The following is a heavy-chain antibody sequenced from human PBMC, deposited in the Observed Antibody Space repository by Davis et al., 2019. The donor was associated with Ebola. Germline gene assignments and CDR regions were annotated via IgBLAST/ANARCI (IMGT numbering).Heavy chain of an antibody. V-gene: IGHV4-59*01. CDR1: GGSISSYY. CDR3: ARGGPFLEWLLMDP. Sequence: LSLTCTVSGGSISSYYWSWIRQPPGKGLEWIGYIYYSGSTNYNPSLKSRVTISVDTSKNQFSLKLSSVTAADTAVYYCARGGPFLEWLLMDPWGQGTLVTVSS. D-gene: IGHD3-3*02. CDR2: IYYSGST. J-gene: IGHJ5*02.